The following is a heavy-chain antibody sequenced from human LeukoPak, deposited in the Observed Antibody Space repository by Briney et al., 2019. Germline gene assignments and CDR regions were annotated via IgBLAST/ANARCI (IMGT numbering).Heavy chain of an antibody. CDR1: GFTFSYYG. J-gene: IGHJ4*02. Sequence: GGSLRLSCAASGFTFSYYGMHWVRQAPGKGLEWVAIIWYDGSNKYYADSVKGRFTISRDNSKNTLYLQMNSLRAEDTAVYYCAKDVRTYDDFWSGYLSYWGQGTLVTVSS. CDR3: AKDVRTYDDFWSGYLSY. D-gene: IGHD3-3*01. CDR2: IWYDGSNK. V-gene: IGHV3-33*06.